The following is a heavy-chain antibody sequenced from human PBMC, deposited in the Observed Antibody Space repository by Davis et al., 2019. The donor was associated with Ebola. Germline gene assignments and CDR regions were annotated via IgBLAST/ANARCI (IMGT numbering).Heavy chain of an antibody. CDR1: GFTFSSYW. D-gene: IGHD1-26*01. J-gene: IGHJ4*02. CDR3: ARGSGSYSY. Sequence: GESLKISCAASGFTFSSYWMSWVRQAPGKGLEWVANIKQEGSEKYYVDSVKGRFTISRDNAKNSLYLQMNSPRAEDTAVYYCARGSGSYSYWGQGTLVTVSS. CDR2: IKQEGSEK. V-gene: IGHV3-7*03.